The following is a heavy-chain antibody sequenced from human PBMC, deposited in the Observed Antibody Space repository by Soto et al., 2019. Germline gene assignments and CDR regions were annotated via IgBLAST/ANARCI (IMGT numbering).Heavy chain of an antibody. CDR2: ISGSGGST. D-gene: IGHD3-10*01. Sequence: GGSLRLSCTASGFTFSSYAMSWVRQAPGKGLEWVSAISGSGGSTYYADSVKGRFTISRDNSKNTLYLQMNSLRAEDTAVYYCAKDRGSGSYYKKNYYYYYGMDVWGQGTTVTVSS. J-gene: IGHJ6*02. V-gene: IGHV3-23*01. CDR3: AKDRGSGSYYKKNYYYYYGMDV. CDR1: GFTFSSYA.